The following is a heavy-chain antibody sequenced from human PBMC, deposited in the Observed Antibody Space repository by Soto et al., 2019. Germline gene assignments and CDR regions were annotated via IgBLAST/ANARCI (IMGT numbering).Heavy chain of an antibody. J-gene: IGHJ4*02. CDR3: ARIPRSGSADY. CDR2: VIPIFGTA. Sequence: GASVKVSCKASGGTFSSYAISWVRQAPGQGLEWMGGVIPIFGTANYAQKFQGRVTITADKSTSTAYMELSSLRSEDTAVYYCARIPRSGSADYWGQGTLVTVSS. CDR1: GGTFSSYA. D-gene: IGHD3-10*01. V-gene: IGHV1-69*06.